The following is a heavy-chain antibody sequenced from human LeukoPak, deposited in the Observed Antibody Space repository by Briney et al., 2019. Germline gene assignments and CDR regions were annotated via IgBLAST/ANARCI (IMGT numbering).Heavy chain of an antibody. CDR3: ARGRGGTYYWYDP. CDR2: SYTSGST. Sequence: SQTLSLTCTVSGGSINSDSYQWSWIRQPAGKGMEWIGRSYTSGSTNYNPSLKNRATTSVENYKNQSPLKLISVPGADNAVYYCARGRGGTYYWYDPWGQGPLVTVSS. J-gene: IGHJ5*02. CDR1: GGSINSDSYQ. V-gene: IGHV4-61*02. D-gene: IGHD1-26*01.